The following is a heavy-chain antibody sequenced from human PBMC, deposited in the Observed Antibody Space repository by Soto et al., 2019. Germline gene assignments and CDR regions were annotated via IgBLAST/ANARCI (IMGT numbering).Heavy chain of an antibody. CDR2: INAHNGNT. D-gene: IGHD3-10*01. Sequence: ASVKVSCKASGYTFTNYTIHWVRQAPGQRLEWMGWINAHNGNTNYSQNLQGRVVMTADTSTSTAYMELRSLRSDDTAIYYCTREGSAPYYYYGMDAWGQGTTVTVSS. V-gene: IGHV1-3*01. CDR3: TREGSAPYYYYGMDA. J-gene: IGHJ6*02. CDR1: GYTFTNYT.